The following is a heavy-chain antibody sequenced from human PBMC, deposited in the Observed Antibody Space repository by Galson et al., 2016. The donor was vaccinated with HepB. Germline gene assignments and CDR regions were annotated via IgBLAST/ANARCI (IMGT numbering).Heavy chain of an antibody. CDR2: VNQDGGEK. CDR1: GFTFSYYR. CDR3: ARDGLGTVAAASALGN. Sequence: SLRLSCAASGFTFSYYRMSWVRQAPGKGLEWVANVNQDGGEKYYVDSVKGRFTISRDNAKNSLYLQMNSLRVEDTAVYYCARDGLGTVAAASALGNWGQGTLVTVSS. D-gene: IGHD6-25*01. V-gene: IGHV3-7*01. J-gene: IGHJ4*02.